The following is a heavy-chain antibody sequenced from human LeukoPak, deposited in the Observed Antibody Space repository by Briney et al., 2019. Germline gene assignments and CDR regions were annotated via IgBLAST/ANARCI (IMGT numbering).Heavy chain of an antibody. CDR1: GGSISSCY. J-gene: IGHJ6*03. CDR2: IYTSGST. D-gene: IGHD2-2*01. Sequence: SETLSLTCTVSGGSISSCYWSWIRQPAGKGLEWIGRIYTSGSTNCNPSLKSRVTMSVDTSKNQFSLKLSSVTAADTAVYYCARDALDIVVVPAAMLDYYYYYYMDVWGKGTTVTISS. V-gene: IGHV4-4*07. CDR3: ARDALDIVVVPAAMLDYYYYYYMDV.